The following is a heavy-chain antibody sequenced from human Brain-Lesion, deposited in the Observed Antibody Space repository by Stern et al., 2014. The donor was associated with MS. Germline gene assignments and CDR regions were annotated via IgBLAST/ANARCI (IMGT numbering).Heavy chain of an antibody. V-gene: IGHV1-24*01. CDR1: GYTLNEFS. CDR3: ATLSPGAGGNYYRHFDY. CDR2: FDPEDGET. D-gene: IGHD1-26*01. Sequence: HVQLVQSGAEVKKPGASVKVSCKVSGYTLNEFSMHWVRQAPRKGLEWMGGFDPEDGETIYAQKFQGRVSMTEDTSTDTAYMELSSLRSEDTAVYYCATLSPGAGGNYYRHFDYWGQGTLVTVSS. J-gene: IGHJ4*02.